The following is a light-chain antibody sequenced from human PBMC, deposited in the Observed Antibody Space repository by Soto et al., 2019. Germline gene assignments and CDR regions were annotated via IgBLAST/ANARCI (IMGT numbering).Light chain of an antibody. V-gene: IGKV3-11*01. CDR3: QHRSHWGT. CDR1: QSVSSY. Sequence: EIVLTQSPATLSLSPGERATLSCRASQSVSSYFAWYQQKPGQAPRLLIYDASNRATGIPARFSGSGSGTDFTLTISSLEAEEFSVYYCQHRSHWGTFGQGTKLEIK. J-gene: IGKJ2*02. CDR2: DAS.